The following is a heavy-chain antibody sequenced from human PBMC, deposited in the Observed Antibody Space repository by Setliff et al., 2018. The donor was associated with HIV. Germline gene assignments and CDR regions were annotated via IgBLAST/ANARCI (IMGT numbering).Heavy chain of an antibody. CDR2: MNPNSGNT. CDR3: ASLRYYYDSSGYYRHAFDI. Sequence: ASVKVSCKASGYTFTSYDINWVRQATGQGLEWMGWMNPNSGNTGYAQKFQGRVTMTRNTSISTAYMELSSLRSEDTAVYYCASLRYYYDSSGYYRHAFDIWGQGTRVTVSS. D-gene: IGHD3-22*01. CDR1: GYTFTSYD. V-gene: IGHV1-8*02. J-gene: IGHJ3*02.